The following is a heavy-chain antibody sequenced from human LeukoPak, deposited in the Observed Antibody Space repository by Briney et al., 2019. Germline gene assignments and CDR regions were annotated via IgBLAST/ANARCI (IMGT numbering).Heavy chain of an antibody. D-gene: IGHD3-9*01. CDR2: ISGSGGST. Sequence: AGGSLRLSCAASGFTFSSYAMSWVRQAPGKGLERVSAISGSGGSTYYADSVKGRFTISRDNSKNTLYLQMNSLRAEDTAVYYCAKVVRYFDWSPFDYWGQGALVTVSS. V-gene: IGHV3-23*01. CDR1: GFTFSSYA. J-gene: IGHJ4*02. CDR3: AKVVRYFDWSPFDY.